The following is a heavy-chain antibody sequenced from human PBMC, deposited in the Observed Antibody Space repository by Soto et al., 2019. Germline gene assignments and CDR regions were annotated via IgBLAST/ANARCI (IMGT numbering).Heavy chain of an antibody. CDR1: VSTFASYG. CDR3: ARDQGPSGWYSRPWFDP. V-gene: IGHV1-18*01. Sequence: ASMKVSRQESVSTFASYGISRVRQAPGQGLEWMGWISAYNGNTNYAQKLQGRVTMTTDTSTSTAYMELRSLRSDDTAVYYWARDQGPSGWYSRPWFDPWGQGTLVTVS. D-gene: IGHD6-19*01. J-gene: IGHJ5*02. CDR2: ISAYNGNT.